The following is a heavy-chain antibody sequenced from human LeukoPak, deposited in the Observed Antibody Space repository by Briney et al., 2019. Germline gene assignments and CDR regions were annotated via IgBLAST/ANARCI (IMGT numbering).Heavy chain of an antibody. CDR3: GIAAAGSGHYFDY. D-gene: IGHD6-13*01. CDR1: GFTFSSYEM. CDR2: IYHSGST. V-gene: IGHV4-4*02. Sequence: GSLRLSCAASGFTFSSYEMNWVRQPPGKGLEWIGEIYHSGSTNYNPSLKSRVTISVDKSKNQFSLKLSSVTAADTAVYYCGIAAAGSGHYFDYWGQGTLVTVSS. J-gene: IGHJ4*02.